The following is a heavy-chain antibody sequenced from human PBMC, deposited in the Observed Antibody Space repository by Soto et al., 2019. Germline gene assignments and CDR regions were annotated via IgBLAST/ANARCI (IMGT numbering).Heavy chain of an antibody. CDR1: GFTFSSYA. J-gene: IGHJ4*02. Sequence: QVQLVESGGGVVQPGRSLRLSCAASGFTFSSYAMHWVRQAPGKGLEWVAVISYDGSNKYYADSVKGRFTISRDNSKNTLYLQMNSLRAEDTAVYYCARDHRGFTRSLAQVLDYWGQGTLVTVSS. V-gene: IGHV3-30-3*01. D-gene: IGHD3-10*01. CDR2: ISYDGSNK. CDR3: ARDHRGFTRSLAQVLDY.